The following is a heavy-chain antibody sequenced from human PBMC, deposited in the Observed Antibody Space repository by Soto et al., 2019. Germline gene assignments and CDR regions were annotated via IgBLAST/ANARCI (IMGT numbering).Heavy chain of an antibody. Sequence: QVQLVESGGGVVQPGRSLRLSCAASGFTFSSYAMHWVRQAPGKGLEWVAVISYDGSNKYYADSVKGRFTISRDNSKNTLYLQMNSLRAEDTAVYYCARESSSWVRSADYWGQGTLVTVSS. D-gene: IGHD6-13*01. V-gene: IGHV3-30-3*01. CDR1: GFTFSSYA. J-gene: IGHJ4*02. CDR2: ISYDGSNK. CDR3: ARESSSWVRSADY.